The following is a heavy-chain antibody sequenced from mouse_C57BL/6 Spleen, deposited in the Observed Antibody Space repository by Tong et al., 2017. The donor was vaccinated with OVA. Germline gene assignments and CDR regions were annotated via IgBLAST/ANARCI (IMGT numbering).Heavy chain of an antibody. Sequence: EVQLVESGGGLVKPGGSLKLSCAASGFTFSDYYMYWVRQTPEKRLEWVATISDGGSYTYYPDSVKGRFTISRDNAKNNRYLQMSSLKSEDTAMYYCARRPSMVTTGFAYWGQGTLVTVSA. J-gene: IGHJ3*01. V-gene: IGHV5-4*02. D-gene: IGHD2-10*02. CDR3: ARRPSMVTTGFAY. CDR2: ISDGGSYT. CDR1: GFTFSDYY.